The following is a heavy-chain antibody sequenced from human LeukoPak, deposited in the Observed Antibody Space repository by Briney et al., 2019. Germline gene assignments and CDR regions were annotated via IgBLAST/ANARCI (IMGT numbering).Heavy chain of an antibody. CDR3: ARNPSWFDP. J-gene: IGHJ5*02. CDR2: INHSGST. Sequence: SETLSLTCAVYGGSFSGYYWSWIRQPPGKGLEWIGEINHSGSTNYNPSLKSRVTISVDTSKNQFSLKLSSVTAADTSVYYCARNPSWFDPWGKGNLVTVSS. V-gene: IGHV4-34*01. CDR1: GGSFSGYY.